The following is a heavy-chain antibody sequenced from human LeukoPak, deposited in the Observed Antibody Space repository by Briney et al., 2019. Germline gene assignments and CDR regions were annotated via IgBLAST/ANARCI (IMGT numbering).Heavy chain of an antibody. V-gene: IGHV3-23*01. J-gene: IGHJ4*02. CDR3: AKGGDLRTTVTFVHY. CDR2: ISVGGGST. D-gene: IGHD4-17*01. CDR1: GFTFSSYA. Sequence: GGSLRLSCAASGFTFSSYAMSWVRQAPGKGLEWVSTISVGGGSTYYGASVKGRFTISRDNSKDTLYLQMNGLRVEDTAVYYCAKGGDLRTTVTFVHYWGQGTLVTVSS.